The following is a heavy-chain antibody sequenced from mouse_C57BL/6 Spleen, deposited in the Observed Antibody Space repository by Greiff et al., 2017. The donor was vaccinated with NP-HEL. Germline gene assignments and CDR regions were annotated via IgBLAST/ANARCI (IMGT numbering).Heavy chain of an antibody. CDR2: INPNNGGT. D-gene: IGHD2-4*01. J-gene: IGHJ3*01. V-gene: IGHV1-18*01. CDR1: GYTFTDYN. CDR3: ARPYYDYFAY. Sequence: EVQLQQSGPELVKPGASVKIPCKASGYTFTDYNMDWVKQSHGKSLEWIGDINPNNGGTIYNQKFKGKATLTVDKSSSTAYMVLRSLTSEDTAVYYWARPYYDYFAYWGQGTLVTVSA.